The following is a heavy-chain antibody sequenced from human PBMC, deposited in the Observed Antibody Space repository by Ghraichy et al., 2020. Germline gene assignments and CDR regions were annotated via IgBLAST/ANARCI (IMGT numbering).Heavy chain of an antibody. J-gene: IGHJ5*02. Sequence: SETLSLTCTVSGGSISSGGYYWSWIRQHPGKGLEWIGYIYYSGSTYYNPSLKSRVTISVDTSKNQFSLKLSSVTAADTAVYYCARVFEQASENWFDPWGQGTLVTVSS. CDR2: IYYSGST. V-gene: IGHV4-31*03. CDR1: GGSISSGGYY. D-gene: IGHD2-2*01. CDR3: ARVFEQASENWFDP.